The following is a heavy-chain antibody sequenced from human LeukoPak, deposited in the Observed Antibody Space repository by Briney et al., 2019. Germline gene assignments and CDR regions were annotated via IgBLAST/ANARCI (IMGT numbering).Heavy chain of an antibody. CDR2: MNPNSGNT. D-gene: IGHD3-9*01. CDR3: ARGLRGYDILTGYNEPYYFDY. J-gene: IGHJ4*02. CDR1: GYTFTSYD. V-gene: IGHV1-8*01. Sequence: ASVKVSCKASGYTFTSYDINWVRQATGQGPEWMGWMNPNSGNTGYAQKFQGRVTMTRNTSISTAYMELSSLRSEDRAVYYCARGLRGYDILTGYNEPYYFDYWGQGTLVTVSS.